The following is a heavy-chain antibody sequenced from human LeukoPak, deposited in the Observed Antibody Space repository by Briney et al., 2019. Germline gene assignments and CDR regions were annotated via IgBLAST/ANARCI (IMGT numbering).Heavy chain of an antibody. CDR2: IYYSGST. Sequence: PSETLSLTCTVSGGSISSYYWSWIRQPPGKGLEWIGYIYYSGSTNYNPSLKSRVTISVDTSKNQFSLKLSSVTAADTAVYYCARDRDLGSGGGSCYSVRDCSYYYGMDVWGQGTTVTVSS. J-gene: IGHJ6*02. D-gene: IGHD2-15*01. CDR1: GGSISSYY. CDR3: ARDRDLGSGGGSCYSVRDCSYYYGMDV. V-gene: IGHV4-59*01.